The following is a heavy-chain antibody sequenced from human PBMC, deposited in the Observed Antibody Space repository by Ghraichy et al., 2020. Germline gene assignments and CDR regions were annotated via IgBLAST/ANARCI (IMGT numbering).Heavy chain of an antibody. CDR1: GFTFRSYT. D-gene: IGHD3-3*01. CDR3: ARDAPTIFDVVTPDDYHGMDV. J-gene: IGHJ6*02. V-gene: IGHV3-21*06. CDR2: ISGDSSYI. Sequence: GGSLRLSCAASGFTFRSYTMNWVRQAPGKGLEWVSSISGDSSYIFYAESVKGRFTISRDNSNNSLSLQMDSLRAEDTAVYYCARDAPTIFDVVTPDDYHGMDVWGQGTTVTVSS.